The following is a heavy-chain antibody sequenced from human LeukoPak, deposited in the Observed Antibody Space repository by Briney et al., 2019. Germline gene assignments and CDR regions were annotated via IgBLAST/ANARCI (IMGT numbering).Heavy chain of an antibody. CDR1: GFTFSNAW. J-gene: IGHJ4*02. CDR2: IKGKTDGGTT. Sequence: GGSLRLSCAASGFTFSNAWMSWVRQAPGKGLEWGGRIKGKTDGGTTDYAAPVKGRFTISRDDSKNTLYLQMNSLKTEDTAVYYCTTDIGLFDYWGQGTLVTVSS. CDR3: TTDIGLFDY. V-gene: IGHV3-15*01. D-gene: IGHD2-15*01.